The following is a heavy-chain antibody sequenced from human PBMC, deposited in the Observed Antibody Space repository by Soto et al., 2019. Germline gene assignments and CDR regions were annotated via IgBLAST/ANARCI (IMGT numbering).Heavy chain of an antibody. J-gene: IGHJ4*02. Sequence: SETLSLTCAVSGGSISTTHWWTWVRQPPGKGLEWIGEIYHSGSTNYNPSLKSRVTISVDASKNQFSLKLSSVTAADTAVYYCARDPISYSIFDYWGQGTLVTVSS. V-gene: IGHV4-4*02. CDR2: IYHSGST. CDR3: ARDPISYSIFDY. D-gene: IGHD4-4*01. CDR1: GGSISTTHW.